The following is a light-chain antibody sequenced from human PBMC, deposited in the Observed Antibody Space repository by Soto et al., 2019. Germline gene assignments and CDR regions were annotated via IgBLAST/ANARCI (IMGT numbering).Light chain of an antibody. CDR3: QQYGGSPRT. J-gene: IGKJ1*01. CDR2: GAS. V-gene: IGKV3-20*01. Sequence: EIVVTQSPGTLSLSPGERATLSCRASQSVRSNYLAWYQQKSGQAPRLPIYGASSRATGIPDRFSGSGSGTDFTLTISRLEPEDFAVYYCQQYGGSPRTFGQGPKVEIK. CDR1: QSVRSNY.